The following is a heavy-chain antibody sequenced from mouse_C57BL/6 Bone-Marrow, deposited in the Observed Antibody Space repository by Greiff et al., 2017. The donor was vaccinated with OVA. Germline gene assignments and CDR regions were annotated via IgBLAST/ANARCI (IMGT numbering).Heavy chain of an antibody. Sequence: QVHVKQSGAELMKPGASVKLSCKATGYTFTGYWIEWVKQRPGHGLEWIGEILPGSGSTNYNEKFKGTATFTADTSTNTAYMQLSSLTAEDSAIDYCARGGVPGHYFDYWGQGTTLTVSS. CDR3: ARGGVPGHYFDY. CDR1: GYTFTGYW. J-gene: IGHJ2*01. V-gene: IGHV1-9*01. CDR2: ILPGSGST.